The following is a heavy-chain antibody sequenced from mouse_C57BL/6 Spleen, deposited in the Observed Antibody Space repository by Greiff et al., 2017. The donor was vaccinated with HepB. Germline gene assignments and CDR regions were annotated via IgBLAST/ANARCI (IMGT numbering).Heavy chain of an antibody. Sequence: EVKLVESGGGLVQPGGSLSLSCAASGFTFTDYYMSWVRQPPGKALEWLGFIRNKANGYTTEYSASVKGRFTISRDNSLSILYLQMNALRAEDSATYYCARSNYGSSYRYFDVWGTGTTVTVSS. CDR3: ARSNYGSSYRYFDV. CDR1: GFTFTDYY. J-gene: IGHJ1*03. D-gene: IGHD1-1*01. V-gene: IGHV7-3*01. CDR2: IRNKANGYTT.